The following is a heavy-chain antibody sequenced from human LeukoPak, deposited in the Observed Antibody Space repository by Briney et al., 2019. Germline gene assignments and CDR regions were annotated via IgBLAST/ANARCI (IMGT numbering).Heavy chain of an antibody. J-gene: IGHJ4*02. V-gene: IGHV3-7*01. D-gene: IGHD3-16*01. Sequence: GGSLRLSCAASGFTFSGYWMTWVRQAPGKGLEYVANIKQDGSEKNYVDSVKGRFTISRDNAKNSLYLQMNSLRVEDTAVYYCAREARGGGARGQGTLVTVSS. CDR1: GFTFSGYW. CDR3: AREARGGGA. CDR2: IKQDGSEK.